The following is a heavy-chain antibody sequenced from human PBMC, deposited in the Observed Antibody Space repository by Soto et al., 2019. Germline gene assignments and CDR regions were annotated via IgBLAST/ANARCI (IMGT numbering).Heavy chain of an antibody. CDR2: IDYSGST. J-gene: IGHJ4*02. Sequence: QVQLQESGPGLVKPSQTLSLPCTVSGGSISSGGYYWSWIRQHPGKGLEWIGYIDYSGSTYYNPSLKSRVTISVDTSNNQFSLKLSSVTAAYTAVYYCARIAAAGTCDYWGQGTLVTVSS. CDR3: ARIAAAGTCDY. V-gene: IGHV4-31*03. D-gene: IGHD6-13*01. CDR1: GGSISSGGYY.